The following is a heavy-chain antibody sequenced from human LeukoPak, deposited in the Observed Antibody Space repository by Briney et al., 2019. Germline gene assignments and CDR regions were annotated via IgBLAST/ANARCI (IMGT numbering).Heavy chain of an antibody. CDR3: ARAGFGIDY. V-gene: IGHV4-30-4*08. CDR2: IYYSGST. J-gene: IGHJ4*02. D-gene: IGHD3-10*01. Sequence: SETLSLTCIVSGGSISSGDYSWTWIRQPPGKGLEWIGYIYYSGSTYYNPSLKSRVSISVDTSKSQFSLKLSSVTAADTAVYYCARAGFGIDYWGQGTLVTVPS. CDR1: GGSISSGDYS.